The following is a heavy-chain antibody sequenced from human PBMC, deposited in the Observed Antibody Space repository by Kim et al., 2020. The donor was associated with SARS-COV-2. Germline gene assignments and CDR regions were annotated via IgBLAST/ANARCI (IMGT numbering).Heavy chain of an antibody. CDR3: ARARYSGYDFLGSSGWLLDY. V-gene: IGHV4-34*01. CDR1: GGSFSGYY. CDR2: INHSGST. Sequence: SETLSLTCAVYGGSFSGYYWSWIRQPPGKGLEWIGEINHSGSTNYNPSLKSRVTISVDTSKNQFSLKLSSVTAADTAVYYCARARYSGYDFLGSSGWLLDYWGQGTLVTVSS. J-gene: IGHJ4*02. D-gene: IGHD5-12*01.